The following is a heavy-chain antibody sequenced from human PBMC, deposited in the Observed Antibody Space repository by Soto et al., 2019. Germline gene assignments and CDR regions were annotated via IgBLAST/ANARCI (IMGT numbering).Heavy chain of an antibody. CDR2: IYPGDSDT. J-gene: IGHJ6*02. CDR3: ARQLKRYYYGMDV. CDR1: GYRFTSSW. Sequence: PGESLKISCKGSGYRFTSSWIGWVRQMPGKGLEWMGIIYPGDSDTRYSPSFQGQVTVSVDKSNSTAYLQWSSLKASDTAIYYCARQLKRYYYGMDVWGQATTVTVSS. V-gene: IGHV5-51*01.